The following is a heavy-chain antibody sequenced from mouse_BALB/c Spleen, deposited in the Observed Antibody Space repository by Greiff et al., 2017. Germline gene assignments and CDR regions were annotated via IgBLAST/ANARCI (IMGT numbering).Heavy chain of an antibody. CDR3: TRAGYWYFDV. V-gene: IGHV1S127*01. Sequence: QVQLQQPGAELVKPGASVKMSCKASGYTFTSYWMHWVKQRPGQGLEWIGVIDPSDSYTSYNQKFKGKATLTVDTSSSTAYMQLSSLTSEDSAVYYCTRAGYWYFDVWGAGTTVTVSS. J-gene: IGHJ1*01. CDR2: IDPSDSYT. CDR1: GYTFTSYW.